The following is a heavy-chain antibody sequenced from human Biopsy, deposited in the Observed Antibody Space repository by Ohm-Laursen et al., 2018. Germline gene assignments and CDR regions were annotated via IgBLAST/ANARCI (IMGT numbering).Heavy chain of an antibody. CDR3: ARIAAAGWDDY. Sequence: SVKASCKVSGYKFTSYGMSWVRQAPGQGFEWMGRISGYNGNTNYAQKFQGRITMTIDAATSTGYMDSRSLKSDDTAVYYCARIAAAGWDDYWGQGTLVTVSS. D-gene: IGHD6-25*01. J-gene: IGHJ4*02. V-gene: IGHV1-18*01. CDR1: GYKFTSYG. CDR2: ISGYNGNT.